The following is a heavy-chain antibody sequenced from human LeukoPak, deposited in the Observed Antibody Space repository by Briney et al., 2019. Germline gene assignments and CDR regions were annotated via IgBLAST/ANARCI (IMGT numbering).Heavy chain of an antibody. CDR3: ARDHNWGFDY. Sequence: GGSLRLSCAASGFIFSSFAMNWVRQAPGRGLEWVSYLSPTYDIYYSDSVRGRFTISRDNAKNSLYLQMNSLRDEDTAVYYCARDHNWGFDYWGQGTLVAVSS. J-gene: IGHJ4*02. V-gene: IGHV3-48*02. D-gene: IGHD7-27*01. CDR1: GFIFSSFA. CDR2: LSPTYDI.